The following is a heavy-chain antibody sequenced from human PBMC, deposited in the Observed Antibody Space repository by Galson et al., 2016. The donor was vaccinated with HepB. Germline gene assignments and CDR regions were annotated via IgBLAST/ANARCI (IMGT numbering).Heavy chain of an antibody. Sequence: SVKVSCKGSGYTFSDYAIHWVRQAPGQSLEWMGWINAGNGDTKYSRKLQDRVTFTRDTSASTAYMDLSSLRSEDTAVYYCTRDPLWGTVASYNWFDPWGQGTLVTVSS. V-gene: IGHV1-3*01. CDR2: INAGNGDT. CDR1: GYTFSDYA. CDR3: TRDPLWGTVASYNWFDP. D-gene: IGHD6-19*01. J-gene: IGHJ5*02.